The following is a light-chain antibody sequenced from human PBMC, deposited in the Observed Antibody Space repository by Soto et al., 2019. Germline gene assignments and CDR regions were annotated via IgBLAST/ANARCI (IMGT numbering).Light chain of an antibody. CDR2: GAS. CDR1: QSISSRY. V-gene: IGKV3-20*01. CDR3: QQYNSWPPIT. J-gene: IGKJ5*01. Sequence: EIVLTQSPGTLSLSPEERTTLSCRASQSISSRYLAWYQQRPGQAPRLLIYGASSRATGIPDRFSGSGSGTDFTLTISSLEPEDFVVYYCQQYNSWPPITFGQGTRLEIK.